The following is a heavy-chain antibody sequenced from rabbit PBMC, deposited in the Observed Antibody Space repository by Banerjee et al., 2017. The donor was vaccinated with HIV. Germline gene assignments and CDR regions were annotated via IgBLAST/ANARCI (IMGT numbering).Heavy chain of an antibody. V-gene: IGHV1S45*01. Sequence: QEQLEVSGGDLVKPEGSLTPTCTASGFSFSSSYWICWVRQAPGKGPEWIACIYGGDDNTYYASWAKGRFTISKTSSTTVTLQLNSLTAADTATYFCATRRSADVGIGRATFDLWGQGTLVTVS. CDR3: ATRRSADVGIGRATFDL. CDR1: GFSFSSSYW. J-gene: IGHJ6*01. CDR2: IYGGDDNT. D-gene: IGHD6-1*01.